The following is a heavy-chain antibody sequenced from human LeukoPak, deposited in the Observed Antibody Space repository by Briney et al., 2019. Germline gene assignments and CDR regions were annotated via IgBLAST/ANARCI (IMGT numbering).Heavy chain of an antibody. CDR3: ARGSGDSSGCDFDY. CDR2: INHSGST. J-gene: IGHJ4*02. V-gene: IGHV4-34*01. D-gene: IGHD3-22*01. Sequence: WSWIRXPPGKGLEWIGEINHSGSTNYNPSLKSRVTISVDTSKNQFSLKLSSVTAADTAVYYCARGSGDSSGCDFDYWGQGTLVTVSS.